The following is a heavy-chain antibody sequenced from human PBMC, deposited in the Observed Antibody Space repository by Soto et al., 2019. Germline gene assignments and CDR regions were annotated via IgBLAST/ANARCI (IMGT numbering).Heavy chain of an antibody. Sequence: QITLKESGPTLVRPTQTLTLTCTFSGFSLSTSGVGVGWIRQPPGKAPEWVALIYWNDDKRYSPSLKSRLTITKDTSKNQVVLTMTNMDPVDTGTYYCTHKSGKYYYDTSGLSWGQGTLVTVSS. CDR2: IYWNDDK. V-gene: IGHV2-5*04. J-gene: IGHJ5*02. D-gene: IGHD3-22*01. CDR1: GFSLSTSGVG. CDR3: THKSGKYYYDTSGLS.